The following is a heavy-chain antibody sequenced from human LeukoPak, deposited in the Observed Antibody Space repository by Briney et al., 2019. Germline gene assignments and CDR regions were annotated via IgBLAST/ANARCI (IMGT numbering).Heavy chain of an antibody. CDR1: GGTFNSYA. V-gene: IGHV1-69*04. D-gene: IGHD3-10*01. CDR3: ARAFTITMVRGVDNWFDP. J-gene: IGHJ5*02. CDR2: IIPILGIA. Sequence: SVKVSCKASGGTFNSYAISWVRQAPGQGLEWMGRIIPILGIANYAQKFQGRVTITADKSTSTAYMELSSLRSEDTAVYYCARAFTITMVRGVDNWFDPWGQGTLVTVSS.